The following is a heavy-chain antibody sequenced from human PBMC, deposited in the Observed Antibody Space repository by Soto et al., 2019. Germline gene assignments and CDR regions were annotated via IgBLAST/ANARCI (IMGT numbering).Heavy chain of an antibody. V-gene: IGHV3-15*07. CDR2: IKSYSAGGTT. D-gene: IGHD2-15*01. CDR1: GFTFNNAW. CDR3: TAGYCSGADCYSSRY. Sequence: EVHLVESGGGLVKPGESLRLSCAASGFTFNNAWMNWVRQAPGKGLEWVGRIKSYSAGGTTDYAAPLKGRFTISRDESRETLYLQLNILKPEDAAVYYWTAGYCSGADCYSSRYLGQGALVTVSS. J-gene: IGHJ4*02.